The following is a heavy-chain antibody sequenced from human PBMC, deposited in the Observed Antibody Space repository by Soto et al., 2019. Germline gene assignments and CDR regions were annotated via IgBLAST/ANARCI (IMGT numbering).Heavy chain of an antibody. V-gene: IGHV3-48*01. CDR1: GFPFSSYS. J-gene: IGHJ3*02. CDR2: ISSSSSTI. Sequence: GGSLRLSCAASGFPFSSYSMNWVRQAPGKGLEWVSYISSSSSTIYYADSVKGRFTISRDNAKNSLYLQMNSLRAEDTAVYYCARTSYDYIWGSYRLDAFDIWGQGTMVTVSS. D-gene: IGHD3-16*02. CDR3: ARTSYDYIWGSYRLDAFDI.